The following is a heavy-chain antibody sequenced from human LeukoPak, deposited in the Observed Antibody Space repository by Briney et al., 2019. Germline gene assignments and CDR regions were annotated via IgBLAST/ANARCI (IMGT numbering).Heavy chain of an antibody. CDR1: GYTFTNYG. V-gene: IGHV1-18*01. Sequence: ASVKVSCKTSGYTFTNYGVTWVRQAPGQGLEWMGWISAYNGNTNYAQKLQGRVTMTTDTSTSTAYMELRSLRSDDTAVYYCARVWFGEPLDYWGQGTLVTVSS. CDR2: ISAYNGNT. J-gene: IGHJ4*02. CDR3: ARVWFGEPLDY. D-gene: IGHD3-10*01.